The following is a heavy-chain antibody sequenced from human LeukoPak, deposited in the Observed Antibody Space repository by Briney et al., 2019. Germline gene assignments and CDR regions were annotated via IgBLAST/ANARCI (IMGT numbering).Heavy chain of an antibody. CDR2: ISSSGNIV. D-gene: IGHD3-22*01. Sequence: PGGSLRLSCAASGFTFNTCSMNWVRQAPGKGLEWVSYISSSGNIVHSADSVEGRFTISRDNAKNSLYLQMNSLRAEDTALYYCVTETNYYDTSGTLFDYWGQGTLVTVSS. CDR3: VTETNYYDTSGTLFDY. CDR1: GFTFNTCS. V-gene: IGHV3-48*01. J-gene: IGHJ4*02.